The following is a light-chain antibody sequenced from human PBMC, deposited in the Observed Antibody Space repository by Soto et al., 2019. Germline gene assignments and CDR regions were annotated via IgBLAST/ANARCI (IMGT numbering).Light chain of an antibody. Sequence: EIVLTQSPVTLSLSPGERATLSCRASQSVSTYLAWYQHKPGQAPRLLIYDASNRATGIPARFGGSGSGTDFTLTISSLEPEDFAVYYCQQRSNWPPITFGQGTRLEIK. V-gene: IGKV3-11*01. CDR2: DAS. CDR3: QQRSNWPPIT. CDR1: QSVSTY. J-gene: IGKJ5*01.